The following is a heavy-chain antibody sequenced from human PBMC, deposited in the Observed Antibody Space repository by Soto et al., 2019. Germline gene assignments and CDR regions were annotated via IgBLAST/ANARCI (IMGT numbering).Heavy chain of an antibody. V-gene: IGHV3-74*01. D-gene: IGHD3-16*01. J-gene: IGHJ4*02. CDR1: GFTFSSYW. CDR3: VRGDFGLAIDY. Sequence: EVQLVESGGGLVQPGGSLRLSCAASGFTFSSYWMHWVRQTPEKGLVWVSHIDSDGSSTTYADSVKGRFTISRDNAKNTLYLPMNSLRAEDTAVYYCVRGDFGLAIDYWGLGTLATVSS. CDR2: IDSDGSST.